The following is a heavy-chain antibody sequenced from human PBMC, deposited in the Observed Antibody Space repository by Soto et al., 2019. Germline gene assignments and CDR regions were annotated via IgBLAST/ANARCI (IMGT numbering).Heavy chain of an antibody. CDR3: ARYRREAVAGYTLDN. V-gene: IGHV4-59*01. CDR2: VYNSGST. CDR1: GGSISSYY. Sequence: ETLSLTCTVSGGSISSYYWTWIRQPPGKGLERIGYVYNSGSTNYNPSLKSRVTISEDTSKSQFSLKVNSMTAADTAVYYCARYRREAVAGYTLDNWGQGILVTVSS. J-gene: IGHJ4*02. D-gene: IGHD6-13*01.